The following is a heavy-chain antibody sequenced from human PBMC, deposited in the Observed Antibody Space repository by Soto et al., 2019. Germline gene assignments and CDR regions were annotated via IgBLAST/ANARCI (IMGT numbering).Heavy chain of an antibody. V-gene: IGHV3-23*01. Sequence: PGGSLRLSCAASGFTFSSYAISWVRQAPGKGLEWVSAISGSGGSTYYADSVKGRFTISRDNSKNTLYLQMNSLRAEDTAVYYCAKIHSLVVPAAIRGGPFGYWGQGTLVTVSS. CDR3: AKIHSLVVPAAIRGGPFGY. CDR1: GFTFSSYA. D-gene: IGHD2-2*01. CDR2: ISGSGGST. J-gene: IGHJ4*02.